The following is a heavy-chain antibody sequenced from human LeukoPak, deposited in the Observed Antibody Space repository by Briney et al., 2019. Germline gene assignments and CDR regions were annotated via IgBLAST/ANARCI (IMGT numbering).Heavy chain of an antibody. CDR3: AKGYSSGYQYYFDY. D-gene: IGHD3-22*01. CDR1: GFTFDDYA. Sequence: GGSLRLSCAASGFTFDDYAMHWVRRAPGKGLEWVSGISWNSGSIGYADSVKGRFTISRDNAKNSLYLQMNSLRAEDTALYYCAKGYSSGYQYYFDYWGQGTLVTVSS. CDR2: ISWNSGSI. J-gene: IGHJ4*02. V-gene: IGHV3-9*01.